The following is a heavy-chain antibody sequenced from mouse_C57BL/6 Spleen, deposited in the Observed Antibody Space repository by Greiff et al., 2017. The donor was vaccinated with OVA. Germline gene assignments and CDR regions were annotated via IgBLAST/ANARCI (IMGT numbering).Heavy chain of an antibody. J-gene: IGHJ1*03. CDR1: GYTFTSYW. V-gene: IGHV1-64*01. CDR3: ARDAVESPDWYFDV. CDR2: IHPNSGST. D-gene: IGHD1-1*01. Sequence: QVQLQQPGAELVKPGASVKLSCKASGYTFTSYWMHWVKQRPGQGLEWIGMIHPNSGSTNYNEKFKSKATLTVDKSSSTAYMQLSSLTSEDSAVYYCARDAVESPDWYFDVWGTGTTVTVSS.